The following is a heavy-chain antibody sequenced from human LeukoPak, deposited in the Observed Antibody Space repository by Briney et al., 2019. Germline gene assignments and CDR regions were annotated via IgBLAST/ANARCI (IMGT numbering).Heavy chain of an antibody. CDR3: ARGYGGTDYHFDY. Sequence: RASVKVSCKASGGTFSSYAISWVRQAPGQGLEWMGRIIPIFDIANYVQKFQDRVTISADKTTSTAYMGLSSLRSEDTAVYYCARGYGGTDYHFDYWGQGTLVTVSS. CDR2: IIPIFDIA. J-gene: IGHJ4*02. CDR1: GGTFSSYA. D-gene: IGHD4-11*01. V-gene: IGHV1-69*04.